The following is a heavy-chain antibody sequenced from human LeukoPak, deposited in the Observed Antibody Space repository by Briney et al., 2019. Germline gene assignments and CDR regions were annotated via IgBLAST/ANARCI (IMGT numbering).Heavy chain of an antibody. J-gene: IGHJ4*02. D-gene: IGHD2-15*01. CDR2: IIPMFGTA. CDR3: ASLSGGRNDFDY. Sequence: ASVKVSCKASGGTFSSYAISWVRQAPGQGLEWMGGIIPMFGTANYAQKFQDRITITADESTSTAYMELSSLRSEDTAVYYCASLSGGRNDFDYWGQGTLVTVSS. CDR1: GGTFSSYA. V-gene: IGHV1-69*01.